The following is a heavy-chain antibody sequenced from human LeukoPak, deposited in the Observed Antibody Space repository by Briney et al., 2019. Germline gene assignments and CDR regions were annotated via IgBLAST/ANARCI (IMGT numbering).Heavy chain of an antibody. CDR3: ARDWNGGLAARLDYYYYMDV. J-gene: IGHJ6*03. CDR1: GGTFSSYA. V-gene: IGHV1-69*04. Sequence: GSSVKVSCKASGGTFSSYAISWVRQAPGQGLEWMGRIIPILGIASYAQKFQGRVTITTDKSTSTAYMELSSLRSEDTAVYYCARDWNGGLAARLDYYYYMDVWGKGTTVTVSS. D-gene: IGHD6-6*01. CDR2: IIPILGIA.